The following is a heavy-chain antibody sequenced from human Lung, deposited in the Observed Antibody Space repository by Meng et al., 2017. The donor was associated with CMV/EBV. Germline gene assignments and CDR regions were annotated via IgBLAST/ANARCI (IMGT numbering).Heavy chain of an antibody. Sequence: SVKVSXXASGYTFNNYAIITLVRQAPGEGLEWMGQISTYTGNTIYAQKLQGRVTMTTDTSTSTAYMELRSLRSDDSSVYYCAREYDGSGNYGMDVWGQGTXVTVSS. CDR1: GYTFNNYA. CDR3: AREYDGSGNYGMDV. J-gene: IGHJ6*02. D-gene: IGHD3-22*01. CDR2: ISTYTGNT. V-gene: IGHV1-18*01.